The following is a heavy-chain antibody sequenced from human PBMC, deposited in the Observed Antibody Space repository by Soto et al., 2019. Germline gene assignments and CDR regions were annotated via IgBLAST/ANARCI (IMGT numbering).Heavy chain of an antibody. CDR2: ISYSGNT. Sequence: SETLPLTCTVSGGSVISGIYYWSWIRQPPGKGLEWIGYISYSGNTNYNPSLKSRVTISVDTSKNQFSLKLSSVTAADTAFYYCARDPQSTVLDAFDIWGQGTMVTVSS. V-gene: IGHV4-61*01. CDR1: GGSVISGIYY. CDR3: ARDPQSTVLDAFDI. J-gene: IGHJ3*02.